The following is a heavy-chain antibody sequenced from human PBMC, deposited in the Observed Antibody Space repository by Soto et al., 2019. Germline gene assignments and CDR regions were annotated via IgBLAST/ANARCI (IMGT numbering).Heavy chain of an antibody. J-gene: IGHJ4*02. CDR3: ARARFCTSTSCYHYFDF. Sequence: SETLSLTCTVSGGSTSSSSWSWIRQPPGRGLEWIGYIYNNGRTDYNPSLKSRVTISVDTSKNHFSLKLSSVTPAGTAVYYCARARFCTSTSCYHYFDFWGQGTLVTVSS. V-gene: IGHV4-59*01. D-gene: IGHD2-2*01. CDR1: GGSTSSSS. CDR2: IYNNGRT.